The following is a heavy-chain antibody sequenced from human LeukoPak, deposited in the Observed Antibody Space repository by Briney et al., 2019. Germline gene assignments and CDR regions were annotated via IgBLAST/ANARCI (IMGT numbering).Heavy chain of an antibody. Sequence: GGSLRLSCAASGFTFSSYAMSWVRQAPGKGLEWVSAISGSGGSTYYVDSVKGRFTISRDNSKNTLYLQMNSLRAEDTAVYYCAKELTTNTRTTVVTPRRYYYYGMDVWGQGTTVTVSS. CDR1: GFTFSSYA. J-gene: IGHJ6*02. CDR3: AKELTTNTRTTVVTPRRYYYYGMDV. CDR2: ISGSGGST. D-gene: IGHD4-17*01. V-gene: IGHV3-23*01.